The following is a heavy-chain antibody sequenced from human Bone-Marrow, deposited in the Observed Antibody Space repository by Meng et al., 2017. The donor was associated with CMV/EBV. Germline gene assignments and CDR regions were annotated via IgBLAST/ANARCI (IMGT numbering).Heavy chain of an antibody. Sequence: GESLKISCTASGFTFGDYAMSWVRQAPGKGLEWVAFIRYDGSNKYYADSVKGRFTISRDNSKNTLYLQMNSLRAEDTAVYYCAKIGYCSSTSCRLSDYWGQGTLVTVSS. D-gene: IGHD2-2*01. CDR1: GFTFGDYA. J-gene: IGHJ4*02. CDR2: IRYDGSNK. CDR3: AKIGYCSSTSCRLSDY. V-gene: IGHV3-30*02.